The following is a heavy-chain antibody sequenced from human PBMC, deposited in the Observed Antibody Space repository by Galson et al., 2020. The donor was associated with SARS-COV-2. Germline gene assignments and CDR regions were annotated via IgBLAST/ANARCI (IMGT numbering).Heavy chain of an antibody. Sequence: SETLSLTCTVSGGSISSSSYYWGWIRQPPGKGLEWIGSIYYSGSTYYNPSLKSRVTISVDTSKNQFSLKLSSVTAADTAVYCCATARSERITIFGVVIRGAFDIWGQGTMVTVSS. CDR3: ATARSERITIFGVVIRGAFDI. J-gene: IGHJ3*02. CDR1: GGSISSSSYY. CDR2: IYYSGST. V-gene: IGHV4-39*01. D-gene: IGHD3-3*01.